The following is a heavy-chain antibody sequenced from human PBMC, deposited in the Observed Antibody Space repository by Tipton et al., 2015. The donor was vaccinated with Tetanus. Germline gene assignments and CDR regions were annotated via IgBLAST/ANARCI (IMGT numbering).Heavy chain of an antibody. Sequence: GLVKPSETLSLTCTVSGGSVSSGSYYWSWIRQRPGKGLEWIGYMFYGGSPKYNPSLKSRVTISMGRSENQISLKMTSVTAADTAVYYCAGVTAQRTELYFEHWGQGTQVTVSS. CDR3: AGVTAQRTELYFEH. D-gene: IGHD2-8*02. CDR2: MFYGGSP. J-gene: IGHJ1*01. CDR1: GGSVSSGSYY. V-gene: IGHV4-61*01.